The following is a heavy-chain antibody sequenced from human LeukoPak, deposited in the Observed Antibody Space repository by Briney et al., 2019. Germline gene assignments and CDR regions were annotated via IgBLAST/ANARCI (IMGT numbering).Heavy chain of an antibody. CDR1: GYTFTSYD. V-gene: IGHV1-8*01. J-gene: IGHJ4*02. CDR2: MNPNSGNT. Sequence: GASVKVSCKASGYTFTSYDINWVRQATGQGREWMGWMNPNSGNTGYAQKFQGRVTMTRNTSISTAYMELSSLRSEDTAVYYCARELPYYYDSSGYCYDYWGQGTLVTVSS. D-gene: IGHD3-22*01. CDR3: ARELPYYYDSSGYCYDY.